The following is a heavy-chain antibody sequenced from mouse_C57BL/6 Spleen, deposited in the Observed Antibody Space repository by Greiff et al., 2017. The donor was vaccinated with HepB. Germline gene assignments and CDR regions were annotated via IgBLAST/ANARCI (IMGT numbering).Heavy chain of an antibody. Sequence: EVQLQQSGPELVKPGASVKISCKASGYTFTDYYMNWVKQSHGKSLEWIGDINPNNGGTSYNQKFKGKATLTVDKSSSTAYMELRSLTSEDSAVYYCARLEGYAMDYWGQGTSVTVSS. J-gene: IGHJ4*01. CDR1: GYTFTDYY. CDR2: INPNNGGT. CDR3: ARLEGYAMDY. V-gene: IGHV1-26*01.